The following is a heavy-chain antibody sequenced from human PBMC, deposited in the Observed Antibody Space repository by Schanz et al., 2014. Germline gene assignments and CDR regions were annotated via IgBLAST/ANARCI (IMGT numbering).Heavy chain of an antibody. CDR1: EFTFSTDA. J-gene: IGHJ3*02. V-gene: IGHV3-23*01. Sequence: EVQLLESGGGLVQPGGSLRLSCEASEFTFSTDAMSWVRQAPGKGLEWLSVISASGGDTYYADSVKGRFTISRDNSKNTLYLQMNSLRAEDTAVYYCAKGRFGELSAFDIWGQGTMVTVSS. D-gene: IGHD3-10*01. CDR2: ISASGGDT. CDR3: AKGRFGELSAFDI.